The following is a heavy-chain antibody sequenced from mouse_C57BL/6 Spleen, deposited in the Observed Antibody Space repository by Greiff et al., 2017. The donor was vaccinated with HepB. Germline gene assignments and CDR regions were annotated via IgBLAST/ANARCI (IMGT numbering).Heavy chain of an antibody. Sequence: QVQLKESGPELVKPGASVKISCKASGYAFSSSWMNWVKQRPGKGLEWIGRIYPGDGDTNYNGKFKGKATLTADKSSSTAYMQLSSLTSEDSAVYFCARIIYYDSYWGQGTLVTVSA. D-gene: IGHD2-4*01. J-gene: IGHJ3*01. CDR1: GYAFSSSW. CDR3: ARIIYYDSY. CDR2: IYPGDGDT. V-gene: IGHV1-82*01.